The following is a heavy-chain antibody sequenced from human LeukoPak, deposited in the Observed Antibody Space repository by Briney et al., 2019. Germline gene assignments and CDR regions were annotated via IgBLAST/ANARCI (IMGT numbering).Heavy chain of an antibody. D-gene: IGHD4-17*01. CDR3: ARDNSPHKYGDYRFDY. V-gene: IGHV3-30*04. CDR1: GFTFSSYA. Sequence: GGSLRLSCAASGFTFSSYAMHWVRQAPGKWLEWVAVISYDGSNKYYADSVKGRFTISRDNSKNTLYLQMNSLRAEDTAVYYCARDNSPHKYGDYRFDYWGQGTLVTVSS. J-gene: IGHJ4*02. CDR2: ISYDGSNK.